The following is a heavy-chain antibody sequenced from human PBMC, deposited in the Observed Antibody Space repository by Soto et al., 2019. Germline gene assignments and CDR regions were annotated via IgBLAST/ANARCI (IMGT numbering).Heavy chain of an antibody. D-gene: IGHD2-2*01. CDR2: IDYDGTTT. V-gene: IGHV3-74*01. J-gene: IGHJ1*01. CDR3: TRGPRASSGGTGAY. Sequence: EVQLVESGGGLVQPGGSLRLSCAASGFSFDSYWMHWVRQAPGQGPMWVSRIDYDGTTTNYADSVKGRFTISRDNAKNTLYLKMHSLRPEDTAVYYCTRGPRASSGGTGAYWGKGTLVTVSS. CDR1: GFSFDSYW.